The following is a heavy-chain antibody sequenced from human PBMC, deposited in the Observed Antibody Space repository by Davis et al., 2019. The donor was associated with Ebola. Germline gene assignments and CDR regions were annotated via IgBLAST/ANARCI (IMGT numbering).Heavy chain of an antibody. CDR1: GGSISSYH. Sequence: SETLSLTCTVSGGSISSYHWTWIRQPPGKGLEWIGYFYYTGSTNYNPSLKSRVTMSVDTSKNHFSLKLSSVTAADTAVYYCARAAVRTYYDILTGYSPFDYWGQGTLVTVSS. J-gene: IGHJ4*02. CDR2: FYYTGST. D-gene: IGHD3-9*01. V-gene: IGHV4-59*01. CDR3: ARAAVRTYYDILTGYSPFDY.